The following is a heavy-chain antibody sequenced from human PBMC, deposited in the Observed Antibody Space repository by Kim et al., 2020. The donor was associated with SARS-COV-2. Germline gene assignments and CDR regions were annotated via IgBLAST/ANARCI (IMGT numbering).Heavy chain of an antibody. J-gene: IGHJ2*01. D-gene: IGHD1-1*01. CDR3: ATSPRNWYRYFDL. V-gene: IGHV3-7*01. CDR2: IKQDGSEK. Sequence: GGSLRLSCAASGFTFSSYWMSWVRQAPGKGLEWVANIKQDGSEKYYVESVKGRFTISRDNAKNSLYLQMNSLRADDTAVYYCATSPRNWYRYFDLWGRGALVTVSS. CDR1: GFTFSSYW.